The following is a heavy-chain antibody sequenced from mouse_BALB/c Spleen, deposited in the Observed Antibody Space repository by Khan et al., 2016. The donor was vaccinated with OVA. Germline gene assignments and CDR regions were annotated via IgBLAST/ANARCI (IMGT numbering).Heavy chain of an antibody. CDR3: ARNSYMYDFTY. Sequence: QIQLVQSGPGLVQPSQSLSITCTVSGFSLTTYGVHWVRQSPGKGLEWLGMIRTGGNTDYNAAFISRLSITKDNSKSQVFLKMDSLQAEDTAVYYCARNSYMYDFTYWGQGTRVTVSA. J-gene: IGHJ3*01. CDR2: IRTGGNT. D-gene: IGHD2-14*01. V-gene: IGHV2-2*01. CDR1: GFSLTTYG.